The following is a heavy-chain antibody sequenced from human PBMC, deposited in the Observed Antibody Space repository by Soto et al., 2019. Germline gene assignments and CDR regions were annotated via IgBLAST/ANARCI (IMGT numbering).Heavy chain of an antibody. CDR3: ARDLWGYCGTDCYPLDV. CDR2: IYYSGST. D-gene: IGHD2-21*02. J-gene: IGHJ6*02. V-gene: IGHV4-30-4*02. CDR1: GGSISSGDYY. Sequence: PSETLSLTCTVSGGSISSGDYYWSWIRQPPGKGLEWIGYIYYSGSTYYNPSLKSRVTISVDTSKNQFSLKLNSVTAADTAVYYCARDLWGYCGTDCYPLDVWGQGTPVTVSS.